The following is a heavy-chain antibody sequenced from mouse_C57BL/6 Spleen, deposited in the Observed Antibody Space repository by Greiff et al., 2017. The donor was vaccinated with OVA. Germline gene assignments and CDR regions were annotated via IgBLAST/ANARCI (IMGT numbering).Heavy chain of an antibody. CDR2: IDPETGGT. D-gene: IGHD1-1*01. J-gene: IGHJ2*01. Sequence: QVQLQQSGAELVRPGASVTLSCKASGYTFTDYEMHWVKQTPVHGLEWIGAIDPETGGTAYNQKFKGKAILTADKSSSTAYMELRSLTSEDSAVYYCTRPNYYGSSSLYFDYWGQGTTLTVSS. CDR3: TRPNYYGSSSLYFDY. CDR1: GYTFTDYE. V-gene: IGHV1-15*01.